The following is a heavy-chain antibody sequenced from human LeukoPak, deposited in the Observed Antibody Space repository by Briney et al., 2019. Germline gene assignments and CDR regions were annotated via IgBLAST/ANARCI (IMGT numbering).Heavy chain of an antibody. CDR1: GYTFTSYY. Sequence: ASVKVSCKASGYTFTSYYMHWVRQAPGQGLEWMGIINPSGGSTSYAQKFQGRVTMTRDTSTSTVYMELSSLRSEDTDVYYSARVKPNYYDSSAYGTFDIWGQGTMVTVSS. V-gene: IGHV1-46*01. CDR3: ARVKPNYYDSSAYGTFDI. D-gene: IGHD3-22*01. J-gene: IGHJ3*02. CDR2: INPSGGST.